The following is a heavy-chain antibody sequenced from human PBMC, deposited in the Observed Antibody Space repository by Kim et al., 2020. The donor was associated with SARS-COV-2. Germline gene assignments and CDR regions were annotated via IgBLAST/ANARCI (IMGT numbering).Heavy chain of an antibody. V-gene: IGHV3-13*01. J-gene: IGHJ6*02. CDR3: ARAVGSGSYYTDLRYYYYYGMDV. Sequence: GGSLRLSCAASGFTFSSYDMHWVRQATGKGLEWVSAIGTAGDTYYPGSVKGRFTISRENAKNSLYLQMNSLRAGDTAVYYCARAVGSGSYYTDLRYYYYYGMDVWGQGTTVTVSS. CDR2: IGTAGDT. CDR1: GFTFSSYD. D-gene: IGHD3-10*01.